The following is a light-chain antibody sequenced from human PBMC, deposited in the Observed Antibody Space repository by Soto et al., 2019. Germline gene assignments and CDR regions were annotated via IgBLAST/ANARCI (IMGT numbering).Light chain of an antibody. Sequence: QSALTQPPSVSAAPGQKVTISCSGSSSNIGNNYVSWYQQLPGTAPKLLIYDNNERPSGIPDRFSGSKSGTSATLGITGLQTGDEADYYCATWDSSLSAGVFGGGTQLTVL. V-gene: IGLV1-51*01. J-gene: IGLJ2*01. CDR2: DNN. CDR3: ATWDSSLSAGV. CDR1: SSNIGNNY.